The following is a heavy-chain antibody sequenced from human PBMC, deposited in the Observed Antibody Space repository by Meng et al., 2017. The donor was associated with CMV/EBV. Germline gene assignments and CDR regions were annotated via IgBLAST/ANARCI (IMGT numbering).Heavy chain of an antibody. CDR1: GGSFSGYY. V-gene: IGHV4-34*01. D-gene: IGHD3-3*01. CDR3: ARGHYWSGYSYYYYGMDV. Sequence: SETLSLTCAVYGGSFSGYYWSRIRQPPGKGLEWIGEINHSGSTNYNPSLKSRVTISVDTSKNQFSLKLSSVTAADTAVYYCARGHYWSGYSYYYYGMDVWGQGTTVTVSS. J-gene: IGHJ6*02. CDR2: INHSGST.